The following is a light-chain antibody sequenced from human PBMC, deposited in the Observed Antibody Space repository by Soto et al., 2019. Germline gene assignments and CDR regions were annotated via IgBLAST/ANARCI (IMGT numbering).Light chain of an antibody. J-gene: IGLJ1*01. Sequence: QSALTQPASVSGSPGQSITISCTGTSSDVGGYNYVSWYQQHPGKAPKVMIYEVSNRPSGVSSRFSASKSGNTASLSISGLQAEDEADYYCSSYTSSSTLVFGTGTKLTVL. CDR3: SSYTSSSTLV. CDR2: EVS. V-gene: IGLV2-14*01. CDR1: SSDVGGYNY.